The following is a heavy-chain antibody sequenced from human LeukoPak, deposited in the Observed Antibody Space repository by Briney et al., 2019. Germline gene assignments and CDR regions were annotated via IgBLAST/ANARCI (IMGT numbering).Heavy chain of an antibody. Sequence: GGSLGLSCAASGFTVSSNYMSWVRQGPGKGLEWVALIYNDGGTHYTDSVKGRFTISRDTSRNTLFLQMNSLRVEDSAMYYCVKRLTLGDLSIKGAFALWGQGTMVTVAS. CDR2: IYNDGGT. CDR3: VKRLTLGDLSIKGAFAL. CDR1: GFTVSSNY. D-gene: IGHD3-16*02. J-gene: IGHJ3*01. V-gene: IGHV3-53*01.